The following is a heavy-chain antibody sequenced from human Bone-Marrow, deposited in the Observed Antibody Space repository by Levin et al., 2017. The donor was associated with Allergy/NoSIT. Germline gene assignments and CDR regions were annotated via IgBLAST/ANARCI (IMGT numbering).Heavy chain of an antibody. CDR2: IYYSGST. V-gene: IGHV4-39*01. Sequence: SQTLSLTCTVSGGSISSSSYYWGWIRQPPGKGLEWIGSIYYSGSTYYNPSLKSRVTISVDTSKNQFSLKLSSVTAADTAVYYCARMGGARIVGATTRIDYWGQGTLVTVSS. D-gene: IGHD1-26*01. CDR3: ARMGGARIVGATTRIDY. J-gene: IGHJ4*02. CDR1: GGSISSSSYY.